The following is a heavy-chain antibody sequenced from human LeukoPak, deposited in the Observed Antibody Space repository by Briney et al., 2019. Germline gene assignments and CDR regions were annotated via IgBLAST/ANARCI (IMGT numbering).Heavy chain of an antibody. D-gene: IGHD2-15*01. CDR2: ISYDGSNK. V-gene: IGHV3-30-3*01. CDR1: GFTFSSYA. Sequence: GGSLRLSCAASGFTFSSYAMHWVRQAPGKGLEWVAVISYDGSNKYYADSVKGRFTISRDNSKNTLYLQMNSLRAEDTAVYYCARGCSGGSCFDSWGQGTLVTVSS. CDR3: ARGCSGGSCFDS. J-gene: IGHJ4*02.